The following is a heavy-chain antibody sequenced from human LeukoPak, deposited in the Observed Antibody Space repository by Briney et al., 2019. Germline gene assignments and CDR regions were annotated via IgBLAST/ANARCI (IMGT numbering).Heavy chain of an antibody. D-gene: IGHD2-15*01. CDR1: GGSFSGYY. CDR2: INHSGST. J-gene: IGHJ6*02. V-gene: IGHV4-34*01. CDR3: ARGGVGSVYYYYGMDV. Sequence: SETLSLTCAVYGGSFSGYYWSWIRQPPGKGLEWIGEINHSGSTNYNPSLKSRVTISVDTSKNQFSLKPSSVTAADTAVYYCARGGVGSVYYYYGMDVWGQGTTVTVSS.